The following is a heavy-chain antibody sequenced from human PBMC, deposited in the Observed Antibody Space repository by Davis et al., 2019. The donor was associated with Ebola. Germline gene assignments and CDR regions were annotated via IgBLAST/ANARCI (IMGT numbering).Heavy chain of an antibody. CDR3: ARDYNDSSGYWGGDH. CDR1: GFTFSSYN. Sequence: GESLKISCAASGFTFSSYNMNWVRQAPGKGLEWVSYISSSSSTIYYADSVKGRFTISRDNAKNSLYLQMNSLRDEDTAVYYCARDYNDSSGYWGGDHWGQGTLVTVSS. D-gene: IGHD3-22*01. V-gene: IGHV3-48*02. CDR2: ISSSSSTI. J-gene: IGHJ4*02.